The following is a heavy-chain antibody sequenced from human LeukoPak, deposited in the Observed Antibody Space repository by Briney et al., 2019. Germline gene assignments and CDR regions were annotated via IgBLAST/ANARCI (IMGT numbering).Heavy chain of an antibody. V-gene: IGHV4-39*07. J-gene: IGHJ4*02. CDR2: IYYSGST. CDR3: ARAGYSGYDREYYFDY. CDR1: GGSISSSSYY. D-gene: IGHD5-12*01. Sequence: SETLSLTCIVSGGSISSSSYYWGWIRQPPGKGLEWIGSIYYSGSTYYNPSLQSRVTISVDTSKNQFSLKLSSVTAADTAVYYCARAGYSGYDREYYFDYWGQGTLVTVSS.